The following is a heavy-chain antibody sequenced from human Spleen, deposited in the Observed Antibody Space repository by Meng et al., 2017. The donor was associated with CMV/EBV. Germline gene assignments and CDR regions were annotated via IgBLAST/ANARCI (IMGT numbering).Heavy chain of an antibody. D-gene: IGHD3-10*01. J-gene: IGHJ5*02. V-gene: IGHV1-2*02. CDR1: YTCTGYY. CDR3: ARPRITMVRGVTSNWFDP. Sequence: YTCTGYYMHWVRQAPGQGLEWMGWINPNSGGTNYAQKFQGRVTMTRDTSISTAYMELSRLRSDDTAVYYCARPRITMVRGVTSNWFDPWGQGTLVTVSS. CDR2: INPNSGGT.